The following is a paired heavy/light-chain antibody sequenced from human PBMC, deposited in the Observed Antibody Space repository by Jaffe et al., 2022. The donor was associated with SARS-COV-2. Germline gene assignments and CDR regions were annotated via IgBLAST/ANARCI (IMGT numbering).Heavy chain of an antibody. CDR3: ARGCDGACWLEF. D-gene: IGHD2-21*02. V-gene: IGHV3-48*01. CDR1: GFTYSDYA. J-gene: IGHJ4*02. Sequence: EVQLVESGGGLVQPGGSLRLSCAASGFTYSDYAMMWVRQAPGKGLEWILYISSSGSVTHYADSVKGRFTISRDNGKNSLYLQMNNLRADDTAVYYCARGCDGACWLEFWGQGTLVTVSS. CDR2: ISSSGSVT.
Light chain of an antibody. Sequence: QEVVTQEPSLTVSPGGTVTLTCGSSTGAVTSGHYPYWIQQKPGQAPRTLIYHTNDKHSWTPARFSGSLLGGKAALTLSGAQPEDEAEYYCLLSFNGARFFFGGGTKLTVL. J-gene: IGLJ2*01. CDR2: HTN. CDR3: LLSFNGARFF. CDR1: TGAVTSGHY. V-gene: IGLV7-46*01.